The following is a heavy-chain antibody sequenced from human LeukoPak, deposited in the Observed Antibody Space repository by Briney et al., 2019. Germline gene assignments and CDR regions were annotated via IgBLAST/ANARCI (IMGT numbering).Heavy chain of an antibody. D-gene: IGHD5-18*01. CDR1: GGSISSGGYY. Sequence: SQTLSLTCTVSGGSISSGGYYWSWIRQPPGKGLEWIGYVYHSGSTYYNPSLKSRVTISVDRSKNQFSLKLSSLTAADTAVYYCARGDEYSTTTDYWGEGTLVTVSS. CDR2: VYHSGST. V-gene: IGHV4-30-2*01. CDR3: ARGDEYSTTTDY. J-gene: IGHJ4*02.